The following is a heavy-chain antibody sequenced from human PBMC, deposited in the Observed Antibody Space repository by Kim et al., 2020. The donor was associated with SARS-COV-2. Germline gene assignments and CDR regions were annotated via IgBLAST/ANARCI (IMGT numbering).Heavy chain of an antibody. V-gene: IGHV1-8*01. CDR3: ARAPYGSGSRGLDY. J-gene: IGHJ4*02. D-gene: IGHD3-10*01. CDR1: GYTFTSYD. Sequence: ASVKVSCKASGYTFTSYDINWVRQATGQGLEWMGWMNPNSGNTGYAQKFQGRVTMTRNTSISTAYMELSSLRSEDTAVYYCARAPYGSGSRGLDYWGQGTLVTVSS. CDR2: MNPNSGNT.